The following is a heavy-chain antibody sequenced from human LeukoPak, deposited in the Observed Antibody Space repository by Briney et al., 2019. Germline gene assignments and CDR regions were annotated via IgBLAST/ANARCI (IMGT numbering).Heavy chain of an antibody. V-gene: IGHV3-23*01. CDR1: GFTFSSYA. J-gene: IGHJ5*02. D-gene: IGHD1-26*01. CDR3: ARSIVGATPFDP. CDR2: ISDRGGST. Sequence: GGSLRLSCAASGFTFSSYAMSWVRQAPGKGLEWVSAISDRGGSTYYADSVKGRFTISRDNSKNTLYLQMNSLRAEDTAVYYCARSIVGATPFDPWGQGTLVTVSS.